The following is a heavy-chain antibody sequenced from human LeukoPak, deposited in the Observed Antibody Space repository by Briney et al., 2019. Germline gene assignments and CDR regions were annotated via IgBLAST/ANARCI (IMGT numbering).Heavy chain of an antibody. J-gene: IGHJ4*01. CDR1: GGSFSGYY. CDR3: ARGISDDFWSGYDTFDY. CDR2: INHSGST. Sequence: SETLSLTCAVYGGSFSGYYWSWIRQPPGKGLEWIGEINHSGSTNYNPSLKSRVTTSVDTSKNQFSLTLNSVTAADTAVYYCARGISDDFWSGYDTFDYWGHGTLVTVSS. D-gene: IGHD3-3*01. V-gene: IGHV4-34*01.